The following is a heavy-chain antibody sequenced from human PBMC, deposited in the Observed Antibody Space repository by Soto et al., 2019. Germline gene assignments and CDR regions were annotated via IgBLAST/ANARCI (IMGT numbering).Heavy chain of an antibody. J-gene: IGHJ5*02. V-gene: IGHV4-59*01. D-gene: IGHD2-8*02. CDR1: GDSSSTYY. CDR2: INYSGRS. CDR3: ARSYCADSVSCNWFDP. Sequence: QVQLQESGPGLVKSSETLSLTCSVSGDSSSTYYWGWIRQPPGTGLEWIGYINYSGRSNHNPSLKSRLSISVDASKNQVSVKLTSVTAADTAVYYCARSYCADSVSCNWFDPWGQGTLVVVSS.